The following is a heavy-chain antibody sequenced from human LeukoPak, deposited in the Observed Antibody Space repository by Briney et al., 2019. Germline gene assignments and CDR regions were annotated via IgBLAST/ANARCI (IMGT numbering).Heavy chain of an antibody. J-gene: IGHJ3*02. CDR1: GFTFSSYA. Sequence: PGGSLRLSCAASGFTFSSYAMSWVRQAPGKGLEWVSAISGSGGSTYYADSVKGRFTISRDNSKNTLYLQMNSLRAEDTAVYYCASLPRSYYDSSGYYGHDAFDIWGQGTMVTVSS. CDR3: ASLPRSYYDSSGYYGHDAFDI. D-gene: IGHD3-22*01. CDR2: ISGSGGST. V-gene: IGHV3-23*01.